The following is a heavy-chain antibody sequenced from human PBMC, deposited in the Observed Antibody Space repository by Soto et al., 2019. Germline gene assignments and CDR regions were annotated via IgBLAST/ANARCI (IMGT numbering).Heavy chain of an antibody. J-gene: IGHJ5*02. D-gene: IGHD1-1*01. CDR3: AGTKWKGAWFDP. V-gene: IGHV4-34*08. CDR2: INHSGST. CDR1: VDTFSGYY. Sequence: SETLTLTCAVYVDTFSGYYRSWIRQPPGKGLEWIGQINHSGSTNYEPSLKSRVTLSVDTSKNQFSLKLTSVTAADTAIYYCAGTKWKGAWFDPWGQGTLVTVSS.